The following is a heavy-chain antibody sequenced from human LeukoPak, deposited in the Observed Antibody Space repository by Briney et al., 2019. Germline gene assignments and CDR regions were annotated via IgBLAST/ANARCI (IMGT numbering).Heavy chain of an antibody. D-gene: IGHD1-26*01. CDR3: IRGTVGAPGNDY. V-gene: IGHV3-74*01. Sequence: GGSLRLSCAASGFTFSSYWMHWVRQAPGRGLVWVSRIDTDGSFTSYADSVRGRFTISRDNAKNTLYLQMSSLRAEDTAVYYCIRGTVGAPGNDYWGQGTLVTVSS. CDR2: IDTDGSFT. J-gene: IGHJ4*02. CDR1: GFTFSSYW.